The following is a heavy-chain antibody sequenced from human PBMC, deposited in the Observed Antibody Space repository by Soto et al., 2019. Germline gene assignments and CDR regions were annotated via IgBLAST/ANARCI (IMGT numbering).Heavy chain of an antibody. D-gene: IGHD6-6*01. V-gene: IGHV4-30-4*01. CDR3: ARSHSSSFRPYYFDY. Sequence: PSETLSLTCTVSGGSISSGDYYWSWIRQPPGKGLEWIGYIYYSGSTYYNPSLKSRVTISVDTSKNQFSLKLSSVTAADTAVYYCARSHSSSFRPYYFDYWGQGTLVTVSS. CDR1: GGSISSGDYY. CDR2: IYYSGST. J-gene: IGHJ4*02.